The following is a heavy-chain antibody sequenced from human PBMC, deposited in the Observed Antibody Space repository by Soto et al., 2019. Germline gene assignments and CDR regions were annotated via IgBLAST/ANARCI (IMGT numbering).Heavy chain of an antibody. D-gene: IGHD1-26*01. J-gene: IGHJ6*02. V-gene: IGHV1-69*13. CDR2: IIPIFGTA. CDR1: GGTFSSYA. Sequence: SVKVSCKASGGTFSSYAISWVRQAPGQGLEWMGGIIPIFGTANYAQKFQGRVTITADESTSIAYMELSSLRSEDTAVYYCAGWRQWEPYGMDVWGQGTTVTVSS. CDR3: AGWRQWEPYGMDV.